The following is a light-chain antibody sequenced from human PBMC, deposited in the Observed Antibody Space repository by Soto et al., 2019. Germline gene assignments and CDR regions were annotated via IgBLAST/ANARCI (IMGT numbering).Light chain of an antibody. V-gene: IGKV2-30*01. Sequence: DVVMTQSPLSLPVTLGQPASISCTSSQSLVYSDGNTYLNWCQQRPGQSPRRLIYTVSNRDSGVPDRFSVSGSGTDFRLEISRVEAEDVGGYYCMRGTHWSWTFGQGTKVEIQ. CDR1: QSLVYSDGNTY. CDR2: TVS. CDR3: MRGTHWSWT. J-gene: IGKJ1*01.